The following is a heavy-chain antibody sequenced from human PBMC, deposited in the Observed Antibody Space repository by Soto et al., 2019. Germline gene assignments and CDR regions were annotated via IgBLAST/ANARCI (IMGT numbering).Heavy chain of an antibody. CDR3: ARGGANFDWLLCSWFDP. V-gene: IGHV4-31*01. CDR2: IYYSGST. J-gene: IGHJ5*02. Sequence: QVQLQESGPGLVKPSQTLSLTCTVSGGSISSGGYYWSWIRQHPGKGLEWIGYIYYSGSTYYNPSLKSLVTISVDTSKNQFSLKLSSVTAADTAVYYCARGGANFDWLLCSWFDPWGQGTLVTVAS. CDR1: GGSISSGGYY. D-gene: IGHD3-9*01.